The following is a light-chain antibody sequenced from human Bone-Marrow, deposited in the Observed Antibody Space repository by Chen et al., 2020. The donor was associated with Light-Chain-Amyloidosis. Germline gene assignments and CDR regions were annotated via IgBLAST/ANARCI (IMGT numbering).Light chain of an antibody. Sequence: SYELPQPPSLSVSPGQTSRITCSGDDLPTKYAYWYQQKPGQAPVLVIHRDTERPSGISERFSGYSSGTTATWTISGVQAEDEADYHCQSADSSGTYEVIFGGGTKLTVL. CDR2: RDT. J-gene: IGLJ2*01. V-gene: IGLV3-25*03. CDR3: QSADSSGTYEVI. CDR1: DLPTKY.